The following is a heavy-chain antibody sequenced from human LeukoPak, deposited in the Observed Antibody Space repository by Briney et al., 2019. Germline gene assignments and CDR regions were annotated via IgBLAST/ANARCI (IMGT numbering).Heavy chain of an antibody. D-gene: IGHD3-3*01. CDR3: ASSHPLGSNNDYYTPFDY. CDR2: MYYSGST. Sequence: SETLSLTCTVSGGSISNYYWSWIRQPPGKGLEWIGYMYYSGSTNYYPSLKSRVTISVDTSKNQFSLKLSSVTAADTAVYYCASSHPLGSNNDYYTPFDYWGQGTLVTVSS. V-gene: IGHV4-59*01. CDR1: GGSISNYY. J-gene: IGHJ4*02.